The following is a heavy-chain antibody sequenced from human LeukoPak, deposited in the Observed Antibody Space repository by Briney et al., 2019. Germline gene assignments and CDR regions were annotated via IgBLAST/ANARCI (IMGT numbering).Heavy chain of an antibody. Sequence: SVEVSCKASGGTFSTYAISWVRQAPGQGLEWMGGIIPTFGTANYAQKFQGRVTVTAAESTSTAYMELSSLRSEDTAVYYCARRGSVLMVSWFDPWGQGTLVTVSS. D-gene: IGHD2-8*01. CDR1: GGTFSTYA. CDR2: IIPTFGTA. J-gene: IGHJ5*02. CDR3: ARRGSVLMVSWFDP. V-gene: IGHV1-69*13.